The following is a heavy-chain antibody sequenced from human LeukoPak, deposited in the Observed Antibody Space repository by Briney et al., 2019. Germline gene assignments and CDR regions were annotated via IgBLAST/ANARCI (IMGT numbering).Heavy chain of an antibody. V-gene: IGHV1-18*01. CDR2: ISAYNGNT. Sequence: WASVKVSCKASGYTFTSYGISWVRQAPGQGLEWMGWISAYNGNTNYAQKLQGRVTMTTDTSTSTAYMELRSLRSDDTAVYYCARSWIQLWFSNWFDPRGQGTLVTVSS. J-gene: IGHJ5*02. CDR1: GYTFTSYG. CDR3: ARSWIQLWFSNWFDP. D-gene: IGHD5-18*01.